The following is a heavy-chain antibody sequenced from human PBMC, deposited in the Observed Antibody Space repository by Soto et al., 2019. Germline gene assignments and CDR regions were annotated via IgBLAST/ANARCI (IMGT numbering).Heavy chain of an antibody. CDR2: IYPGDSDT. CDR1: GYSFTSYW. CDR3: ARLGFNYDFLSGYYNVHHYYGIDV. D-gene: IGHD3-3*01. J-gene: IGHJ6*02. Sequence: GESLKISCQGSGYSFTSYWIGWVRQMPGKGLEWMGIIYPGDSDTRYSSSFQGQVTISADMSIHFVYLQWSSLKASDTATYYCARLGFNYDFLSGYYNVHHYYGIDVSGQGTTVTVSS. V-gene: IGHV5-51*01.